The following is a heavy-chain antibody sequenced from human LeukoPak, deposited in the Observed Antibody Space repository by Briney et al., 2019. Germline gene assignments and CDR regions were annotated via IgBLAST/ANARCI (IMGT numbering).Heavy chain of an antibody. D-gene: IGHD6-13*01. V-gene: IGHV4-59*01. J-gene: IGHJ4*02. Sequence: SETLSLTCTVSGGSISSYYWSWIRQPPGKGLEWIGYIYYSGSTNCNPSLKSRVTISVDTSKNQFSLKLSSVTAADTAVYYCATSYSSWYLRFDYWGQGTLVTVSS. CDR3: ATSYSSWYLRFDY. CDR2: IYYSGST. CDR1: GGSISSYY.